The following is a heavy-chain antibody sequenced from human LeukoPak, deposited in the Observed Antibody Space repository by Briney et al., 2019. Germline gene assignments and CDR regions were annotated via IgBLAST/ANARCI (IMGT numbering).Heavy chain of an antibody. Sequence: PSETLSLTCTVSGGSISSSSSYWGWIRQPPGQGLEWIGSIYYSGTTYYNPSLKSRVIMSVDTSKKQFSLKLTSVTAADTAVYYCARHTSGWYYFDYWGQGTLVTVSS. CDR1: GGSISSSSSY. CDR3: ARHTSGWYYFDY. CDR2: IYYSGTT. V-gene: IGHV4-39*07. D-gene: IGHD6-19*01. J-gene: IGHJ4*02.